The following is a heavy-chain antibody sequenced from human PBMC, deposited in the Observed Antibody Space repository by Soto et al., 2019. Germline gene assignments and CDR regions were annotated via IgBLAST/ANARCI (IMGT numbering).Heavy chain of an antibody. CDR3: ARGPRYCSSTSCYLVGYYYYGMDV. V-gene: IGHV4-34*01. D-gene: IGHD2-2*01. CDR2: INHSGST. Sequence: QVQLQQWGAGLLKPSETLSLTCAVCGGSFSGYYWSWIRQPPGKGLEWIGEINHSGSTNYNPSLKSRVTISVDTSKNQFSLKLSSVTAADTAVYYCARGPRYCSSTSCYLVGYYYYGMDVWGQGTTVTVSS. CDR1: GGSFSGYY. J-gene: IGHJ6*02.